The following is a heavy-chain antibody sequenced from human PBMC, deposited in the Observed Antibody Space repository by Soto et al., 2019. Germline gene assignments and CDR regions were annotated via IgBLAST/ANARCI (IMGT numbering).Heavy chain of an antibody. D-gene: IGHD3-3*01. CDR3: ARGTYYDFWSGYPGLNFDY. J-gene: IGHJ4*02. V-gene: IGHV1-8*01. CDR1: GYTFTSYD. Sequence: QVQLVQSGAEVKKPGASVKVSCKASGYTFTSYDINWVRQATGQGLEWMGWMNPNSGNTGYAQKFKGRVTMTRNTSISTAYMELSSLRSEDKAVYYCARGTYYDFWSGYPGLNFDYWGQGTLVTVSS. CDR2: MNPNSGNT.